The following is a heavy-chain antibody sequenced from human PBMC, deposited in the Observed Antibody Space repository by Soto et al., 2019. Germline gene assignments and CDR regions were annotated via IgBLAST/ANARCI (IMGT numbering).Heavy chain of an antibody. D-gene: IGHD3-3*01. V-gene: IGHV3-7*01. Sequence: GGSLRLSCAASGFTFSSYWMSWVRQAPVKGLEWVANIKQDGSEKYYVDSVKGRFTISRDNAKNSLYLQMNSLRAEDTAVYYCARDIRDYDFWSGYNNWFDPWGQGTLVTVSS. CDR1: GFTFSSYW. J-gene: IGHJ5*02. CDR2: IKQDGSEK. CDR3: ARDIRDYDFWSGYNNWFDP.